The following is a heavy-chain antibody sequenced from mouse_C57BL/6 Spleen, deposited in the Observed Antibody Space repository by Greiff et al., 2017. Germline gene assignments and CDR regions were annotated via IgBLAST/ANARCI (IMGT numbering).Heavy chain of an antibody. V-gene: IGHV5-17*01. CDR2: ISSGSSTI. CDR3: ARGGLYYGNFFAY. J-gene: IGHJ3*01. CDR1: GFTFSDYG. Sequence: EVQRVESGGGLVKPGGSLKLSCAASGFTFSDYGMHWVRQAPEKGLEWVAYISSGSSTIYYADTVKGRFTISRDNAKNTRFLQMTSLRSEDTAMYYCARGGLYYGNFFAYWGQGTLVTVSA. D-gene: IGHD2-1*01.